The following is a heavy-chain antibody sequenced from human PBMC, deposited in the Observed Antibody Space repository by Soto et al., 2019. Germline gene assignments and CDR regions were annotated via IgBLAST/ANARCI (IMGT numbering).Heavy chain of an antibody. J-gene: IGHJ3*02. CDR2: TYYRSKWYN. D-gene: IGHD3-22*01. CDR1: GDSVSSNSAA. V-gene: IGHV6-1*01. Sequence: SQTLSLTCATSGDSVSSNSAAWNWIRQSPSRGLEWLGRTYYRSKWYNDYAVSVKSRITINPDTSKNQFSLQLNSVTPEDTAVYYCARDQGPYYYDSSGYYWPSAFDIWGQGTMVTVSS. CDR3: ARDQGPYYYDSSGYYWPSAFDI.